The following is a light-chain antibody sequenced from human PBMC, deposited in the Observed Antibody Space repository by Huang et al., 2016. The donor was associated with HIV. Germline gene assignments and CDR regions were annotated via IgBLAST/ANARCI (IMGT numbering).Light chain of an antibody. V-gene: IGKV2-28*01. CDR1: QSLLHSRTFNY. CDR2: LAS. Sequence: DIVMTQSPLFLSVSPVEPASISCTSSQSLLHSRTFNYLDWYRQKPGQSPHLLIYLASKQASGVPVRFSGSGSGTNFTLRISAVEPEDAATYYCMQSLQTPRAFGQGTRVEVK. J-gene: IGKJ1*01. CDR3: MQSLQTPRA.